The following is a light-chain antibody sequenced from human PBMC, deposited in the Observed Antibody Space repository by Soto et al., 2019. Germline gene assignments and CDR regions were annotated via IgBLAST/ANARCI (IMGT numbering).Light chain of an antibody. Sequence: QSALTQPASVSGSPGQSITISCTGTSSDVGAYQYVSWYQQHPGKPPKLMIYDVSNPPSGVSKRFSGSKSGDTASLTISGLQAEDEADYYCSSYTSSSSYVFGTGTKLTVL. V-gene: IGLV2-14*03. J-gene: IGLJ1*01. CDR1: SSDVGAYQY. CDR2: DVS. CDR3: SSYTSSSSYV.